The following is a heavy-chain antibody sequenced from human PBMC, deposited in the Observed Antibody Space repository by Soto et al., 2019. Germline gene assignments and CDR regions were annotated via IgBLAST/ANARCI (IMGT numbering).Heavy chain of an antibody. Sequence: QVQLVQSGAEVKKPGASVKVSCKASGYTFTSYDINWVRQATGQGLEWMGWMNPNSGNTGYAQKFQGRVTMTRNTSISTAYIELSSLTSVDTAAYYCPRENTSYGLHVWGQGTTVTVSS. V-gene: IGHV1-8*01. CDR3: PRENTSYGLHV. J-gene: IGHJ6*02. CDR1: GYTFTSYD. D-gene: IGHD2-2*02. CDR2: MNPNSGNT.